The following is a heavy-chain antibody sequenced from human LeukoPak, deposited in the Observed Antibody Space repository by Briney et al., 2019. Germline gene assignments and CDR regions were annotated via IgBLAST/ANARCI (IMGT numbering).Heavy chain of an antibody. D-gene: IGHD3-9*01. CDR1: GGSFSGYY. Sequence: SETLSLTCAVYGGSFSGYYWSWIRQPPGKGLEWIGEINHSGSTNYNPSLKSRVTISVDTSKNQFSLKLSSVTAADTAVYYCASFDWLLDAFDIWGQGTMVTVSS. CDR3: ASFDWLLDAFDI. J-gene: IGHJ3*02. CDR2: INHSGST. V-gene: IGHV4-34*01.